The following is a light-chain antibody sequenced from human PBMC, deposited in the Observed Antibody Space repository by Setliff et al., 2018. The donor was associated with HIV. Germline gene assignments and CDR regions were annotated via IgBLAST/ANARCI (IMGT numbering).Light chain of an antibody. V-gene: IGLV2-23*02. CDR3: SSYTGSDTFDA. CDR1: NSDIGTYDL. CDR2: EVN. Sequence: QSVLTQPASVSGSPGQSITISCTGNNSDIGTYDLVSWYQQHPGKAPKITIFEVNRRPSGVSNRFSCSKSGNTASLTISGLQAEDEANYFCSSYTGSDTFDAFGTGTKVTVL. J-gene: IGLJ1*01.